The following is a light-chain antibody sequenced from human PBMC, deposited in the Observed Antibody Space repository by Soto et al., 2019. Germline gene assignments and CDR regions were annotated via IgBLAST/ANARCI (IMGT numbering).Light chain of an antibody. V-gene: IGLV2-14*01. CDR3: SSYTCSSLYV. CDR1: SSDGGGSNY. Sequence: QSALTQPASVSGSPGQSITISCTGTSSDGGGSNYVSWYQQLPGKAPKLMIYDVSDRPSGVSNRFSGSKSGNTASLTISGLQAQDEADYYCSSYTCSSLYVLGNGTKVT. J-gene: IGLJ1*01. CDR2: DVS.